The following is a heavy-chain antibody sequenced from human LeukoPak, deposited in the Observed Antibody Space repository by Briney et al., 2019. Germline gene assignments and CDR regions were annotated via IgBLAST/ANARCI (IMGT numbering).Heavy chain of an antibody. Sequence: GESLKISCKGSGYTFTSYWIGWVRQMPGKGLELMGIIYPGDSDTRYSPSFQGQVTISADKSISTAHLQWSNLKASDTAMYYCAISMSATYYYDSSGYFNDAFDIWGQGTMVTVSS. V-gene: IGHV5-51*01. CDR1: GYTFTSYW. CDR2: IYPGDSDT. J-gene: IGHJ3*02. CDR3: AISMSATYYYDSSGYFNDAFDI. D-gene: IGHD3-22*01.